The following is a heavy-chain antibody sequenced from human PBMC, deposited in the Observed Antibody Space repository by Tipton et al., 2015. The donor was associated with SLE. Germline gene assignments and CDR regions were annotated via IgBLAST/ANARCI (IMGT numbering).Heavy chain of an antibody. D-gene: IGHD6-19*01. J-gene: IGHJ4*02. V-gene: IGHV4-59*08. CDR1: GGSINSYY. Sequence: TLSLTCTVSGGSINSYYWSWIRQPPGKGLEWIGYIYYSGSTNYKPSLKSRVTISVDTSKNQFSLKLSSVTAADTAVYYCARQGAVAGFDYWGQGTLVTVSS. CDR3: ARQGAVAGFDY. CDR2: IYYSGST.